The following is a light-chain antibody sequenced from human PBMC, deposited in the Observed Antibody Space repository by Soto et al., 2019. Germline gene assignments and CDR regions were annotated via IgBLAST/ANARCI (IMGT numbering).Light chain of an antibody. CDR1: QTISMW. CDR2: DAP. J-gene: IGKJ1*01. V-gene: IGKV1-5*01. Sequence: DIQMTQSPSTLSASVGDIVTITCRASQTISMWLAWYQQKPGKAPNFLIYDAPSLQSGVPSRFSGSRSGTEFTLTISSLQPDDVATYYCQQYNSYPWTFGQGTKVDI. CDR3: QQYNSYPWT.